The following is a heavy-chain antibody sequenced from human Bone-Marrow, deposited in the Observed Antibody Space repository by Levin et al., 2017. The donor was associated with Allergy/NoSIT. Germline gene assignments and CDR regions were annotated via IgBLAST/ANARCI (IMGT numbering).Heavy chain of an antibody. CDR3: ARDSPPLYGDSRLFDP. J-gene: IGHJ5*02. CDR2: INPSGGST. CDR1: GYTFTSYY. Sequence: GGSLRLSCKASGYTFTSYYMHWVRQAPGQGLEWMGIINPSGGSTSYAQKFQGRVTMTRDTSTSTVYMELSSLRSEDTAVYYCARDSPPLYGDSRLFDPWGQGTLVTVSS. V-gene: IGHV1-46*01. D-gene: IGHD4-17*01.